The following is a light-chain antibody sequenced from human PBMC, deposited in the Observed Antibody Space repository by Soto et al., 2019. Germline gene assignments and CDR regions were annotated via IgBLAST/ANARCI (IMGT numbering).Light chain of an antibody. Sequence: IQLTQTPSSLSASVGDRVTITCRASQGISSFLAWYQQKPGKAPKLLIYAASSLQSGVPSRFSGSGFGTDFTLTITSLQPEDFATYYCQQVESYPLTFGGGTKVEMK. CDR1: QGISSF. CDR3: QQVESYPLT. J-gene: IGKJ4*01. CDR2: AAS. V-gene: IGKV1-9*01.